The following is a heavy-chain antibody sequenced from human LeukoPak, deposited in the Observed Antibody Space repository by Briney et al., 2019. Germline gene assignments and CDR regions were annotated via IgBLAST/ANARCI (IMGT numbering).Heavy chain of an antibody. CDR2: INHSGST. J-gene: IGHJ4*02. D-gene: IGHD6-25*01. CDR1: GGSFSGYY. V-gene: IGHV4-34*01. CDR3: ARGPRGSGPRGFDY. Sequence: ASETLSLTCAVYGGSFSGYYWSWIRQPPGKGLEWIGEINHSGSTNYNPSLKSRVTISVDTSKNQFSLKLSSVTAADTAVYYCARGPRGSGPRGFDYWGQGTLVTVSP.